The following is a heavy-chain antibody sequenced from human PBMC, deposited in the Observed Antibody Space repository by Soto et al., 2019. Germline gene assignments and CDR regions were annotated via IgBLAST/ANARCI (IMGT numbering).Heavy chain of an antibody. J-gene: IGHJ4*02. CDR1: GYTFTDHY. CDR2: INPNSGAT. V-gene: IGHV1-2*02. CDR3: AREGGDIVQMVYALPWY. Sequence: ASVKVSCKGSGYTFTDHYMHWVRQAPGQRLEWMGWINPNSGATSYAQRFQGRVTMTRDTSNSTAYMELSRLTSDDTAVYYCAREGGDIVQMVYALPWYWGQGTLVTVS. D-gene: IGHD2-8*01.